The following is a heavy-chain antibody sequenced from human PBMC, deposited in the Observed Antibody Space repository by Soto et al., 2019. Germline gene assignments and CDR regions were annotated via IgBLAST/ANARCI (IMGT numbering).Heavy chain of an antibody. J-gene: IGHJ6*02. CDR1: GGSISSGGYS. CDR3: ARGGRLPAAYYYYYGMDV. Sequence: QLQLQESGSGLVKPSQTLSLTCAVSGGSISSGGYSWSWIRPPPGKGLEWIGYIYHSGSTYYNPSLKSRVTTSVDRSKNQFSLKLSSVTAADTAVYYCARGGRLPAAYYYYYGMDVWGQGTTVTVSS. V-gene: IGHV4-30-2*01. CDR2: IYHSGST. D-gene: IGHD2-2*01.